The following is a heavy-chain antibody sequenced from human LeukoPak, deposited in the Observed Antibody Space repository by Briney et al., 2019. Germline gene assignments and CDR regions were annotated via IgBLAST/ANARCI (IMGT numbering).Heavy chain of an antibody. CDR2: ISGSGGST. V-gene: IGHV3-23*01. CDR1: GFTFSSYA. D-gene: IGHD3-10*01. J-gene: IGHJ4*02. Sequence: PGASLRLSCAASGFTFSSYAMSWVRQAPGKGLEWVSVISGSGGSTDYADSVKGRFTISRDNSKNTLYLQMNSLRAEDTAVYYCAKPGGDDSGSYYKPPHYWGQGTLVTVSS. CDR3: AKPGGDDSGSYYKPPHY.